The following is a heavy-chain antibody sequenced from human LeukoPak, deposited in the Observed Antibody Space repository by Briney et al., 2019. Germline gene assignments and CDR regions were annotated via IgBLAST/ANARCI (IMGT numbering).Heavy chain of an antibody. CDR1: GFTFSSYG. V-gene: IGHV3-30*02. Sequence: GGSLRLSCAASGFTFSSYGMHWARQAPGKGLEWVAFIRYDGSNKYYADSVKGRFTISRDNSKNTLYLQMNSLRAEDTAVYYCAKDSESYGSGSYFIYYFDYWGQGTLVTVSS. CDR3: AKDSESYGSGSYFIYYFDY. CDR2: IRYDGSNK. D-gene: IGHD3-10*01. J-gene: IGHJ4*02.